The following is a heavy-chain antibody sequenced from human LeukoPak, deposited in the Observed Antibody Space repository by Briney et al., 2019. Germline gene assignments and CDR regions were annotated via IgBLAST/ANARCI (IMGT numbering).Heavy chain of an antibody. D-gene: IGHD3-3*01. CDR1: GYTLTELS. CDR2: FDPEDGET. V-gene: IGHV1-24*01. J-gene: IGHJ6*03. Sequence: ASVKVSCKVSGYTLTELSMHWVRQAPGKGLEWMGGFDPEDGETIYAQKFQGRVTMTEDTSTDTAYMELSSLRSEDTAVYFCAREGDLRFLEWFSPHYYMDVWGKGTTVTVSS. CDR3: AREGDLRFLEWFSPHYYMDV.